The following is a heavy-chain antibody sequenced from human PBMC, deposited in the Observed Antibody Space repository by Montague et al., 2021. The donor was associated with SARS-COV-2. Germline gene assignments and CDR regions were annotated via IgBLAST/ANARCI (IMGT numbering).Heavy chain of an antibody. J-gene: IGHJ4*02. D-gene: IGHD2-21*01. CDR3: AGQGGDIVVVIAIRGSYYLDY. CDR1: GGSISSSNYN. Sequence: SETLSLTCTVSGGSISSSNYNWGRMRQPPGKGRDGIGTINYSGSTYYNLSLKSRVTISVDTSKNQFSLKLSSVTAADTVVYYCAGQGGDIVVVIAIRGSYYLDYWGQGTLVTVSS. CDR2: INYSGST. V-gene: IGHV4-39*01.